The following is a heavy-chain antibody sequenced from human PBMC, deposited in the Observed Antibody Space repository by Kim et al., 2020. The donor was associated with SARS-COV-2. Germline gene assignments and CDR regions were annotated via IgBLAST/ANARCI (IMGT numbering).Heavy chain of an antibody. J-gene: IGHJ2*01. Sequence: GGSLRLSCAASGFTFDDYAMHWVRQAPGKGLECVSLICGDGGSTYYADSVKGRFSISRDNSKTSLYLQMNRLRTEYTALYYSVKYPYCSSTTCPLSWY. D-gene: IGHD2-2*01. V-gene: IGHV3-43*02. CDR2: ICGDGGST. CDR3: VKYPYCSSTTCPLSWY. CDR1: GFTFDDYA.